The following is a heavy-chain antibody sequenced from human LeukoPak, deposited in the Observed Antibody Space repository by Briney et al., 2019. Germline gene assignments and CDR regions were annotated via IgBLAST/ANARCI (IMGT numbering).Heavy chain of an antibody. CDR2: ISYDGSNK. Sequence: PGRSLRLSCAASGFTFSSYGMHWVRQAPGKGLEWVAVISYDGSNKYYADSVKGRFTISRDNSKNTLYLQMNSLRAEDTAVYYCAKTFRVAVMRYYFDYWGQGTLVTVSS. CDR3: AKTFRVAVMRYYFDY. CDR1: GFTFSSYG. J-gene: IGHJ4*02. V-gene: IGHV3-30*18. D-gene: IGHD2-21*01.